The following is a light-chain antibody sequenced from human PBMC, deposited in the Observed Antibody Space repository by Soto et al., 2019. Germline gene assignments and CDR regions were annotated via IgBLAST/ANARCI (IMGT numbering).Light chain of an antibody. CDR3: QQYNNWPPIT. CDR1: QSVSNSY. V-gene: IGKV3-15*01. CDR2: GAS. Sequence: EIVLTQSPGTLSLSPGERATLSCRASQSVSNSYLAWYQQKPGQAPRPLISGASRRATGIPARFSGSGSGTEFTLTISSLQSEDFAVYYCQQYNNWPPITFGQGTRLEIK. J-gene: IGKJ5*01.